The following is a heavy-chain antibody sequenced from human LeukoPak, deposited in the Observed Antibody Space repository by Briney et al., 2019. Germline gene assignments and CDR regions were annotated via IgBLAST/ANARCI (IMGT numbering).Heavy chain of an antibody. CDR3: ARARAVATIPFPDY. Sequence: PGRSLRLSCAASGFTFSSYGMHWVRQAPGKGPEWVAVIWYDGSNKYYADSVKGRFTISRDNSKNTLYLQMNSLRAEDTAVYYCARARAVATIPFPDYWGQGTLVTVSS. V-gene: IGHV3-33*01. J-gene: IGHJ4*02. D-gene: IGHD5-12*01. CDR1: GFTFSSYG. CDR2: IWYDGSNK.